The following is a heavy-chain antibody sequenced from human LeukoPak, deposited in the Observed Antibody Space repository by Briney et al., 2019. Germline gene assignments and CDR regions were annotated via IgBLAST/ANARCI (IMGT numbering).Heavy chain of an antibody. CDR2: IYYSGRT. V-gene: IGHV4-39*07. J-gene: IGHJ5*02. Sequence: SETLSLTCTVSGVSISTSSYYWGWIRQPPGKGLEWIGNIYYSGRTYYGPSLKSRVTISVDTSKNQFSLKLSSVTAADTAVYYCARQKIEVFNWFDLWGQGTLVTVSS. CDR3: ARQKIEVFNWFDL. CDR1: GVSISTSSYY. D-gene: IGHD3-22*01.